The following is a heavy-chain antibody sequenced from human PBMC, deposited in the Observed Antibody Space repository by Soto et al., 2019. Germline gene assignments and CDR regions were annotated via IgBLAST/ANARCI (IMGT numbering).Heavy chain of an antibody. J-gene: IGHJ4*02. CDR3: ANGYFDY. Sequence: EVQLLESGGGLVQPGGSLRLSCAASGFTFSSNAMSWVHQAPGMGLEWVSGISNSGRSTYYADSVKGRFTISRDNVKNTVYLQMNSLRAEDTAVYYCANGYFDYWGQGRLVAVSS. CDR2: ISNSGRST. CDR1: GFTFSSNA. V-gene: IGHV3-23*01.